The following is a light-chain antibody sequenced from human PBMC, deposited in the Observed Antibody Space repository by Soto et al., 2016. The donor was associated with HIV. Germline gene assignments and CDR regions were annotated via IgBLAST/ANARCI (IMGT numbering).Light chain of an antibody. CDR2: DYS. V-gene: IGLV3-21*02. Sequence: SSELTQDPTVSVALGQTVRITCRGDSLRVHYALWYQQKPGQAPVLIVYDYSVRPSGVPERFSGSISENTATLTISRVEAGDEADYYCQVWDTTSDHEVFGGGTKVTVL. J-gene: IGLJ3*02. CDR3: QVWDTTSDHEV. CDR1: SLRVHY.